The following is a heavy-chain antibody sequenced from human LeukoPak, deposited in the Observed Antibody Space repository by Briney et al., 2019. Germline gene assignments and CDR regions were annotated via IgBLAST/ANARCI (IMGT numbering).Heavy chain of an antibody. D-gene: IGHD3-10*01. Sequence: GSLRLSCAASGFTFDDYGMSWVRQAPGKGLEWVSGINWNGGSTGYADSVKGRFTISRDNAKNSLYLQMNSLRAEDTALYYCARDLYYGSGSYYIDYWGQGTLVTVSS. CDR1: GFTFDDYG. CDR2: INWNGGST. J-gene: IGHJ4*02. CDR3: ARDLYYGSGSYYIDY. V-gene: IGHV3-20*04.